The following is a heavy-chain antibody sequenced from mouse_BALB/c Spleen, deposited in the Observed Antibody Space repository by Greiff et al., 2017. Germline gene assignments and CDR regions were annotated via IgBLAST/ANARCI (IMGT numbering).Heavy chain of an antibody. Sequence: EVKLVESGPELVKPGASVKMSCKASGYTFTSYVMHWVKQKPGQGLEWIGYINPYNDGTKYNEKFKGKATLTSDKSSSTAYMELSSLTSEDSAVYYCARPGNPYAMDYWGQGTSVTVSS. V-gene: IGHV1-14*01. D-gene: IGHD2-1*01. J-gene: IGHJ4*01. CDR3: ARPGNPYAMDY. CDR2: INPYNDGT. CDR1: GYTFTSYV.